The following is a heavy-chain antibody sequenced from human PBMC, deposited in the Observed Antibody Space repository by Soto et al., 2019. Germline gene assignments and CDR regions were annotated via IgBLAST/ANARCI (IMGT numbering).Heavy chain of an antibody. CDR3: ARNNGPIAVTGTFHY. J-gene: IGHJ4*02. Sequence: GESLKISCKGSGYSFPSFWIGWVRQMPGKGLEWMGIIYPGDSDTRYSPSFEGHVTISADKSISTAYLQWSSLKASDTAMYYCARNNGPIAVTGTFHYWGQGTLVTVSS. D-gene: IGHD6-19*01. CDR2: IYPGDSDT. CDR1: GYSFPSFW. V-gene: IGHV5-51*01.